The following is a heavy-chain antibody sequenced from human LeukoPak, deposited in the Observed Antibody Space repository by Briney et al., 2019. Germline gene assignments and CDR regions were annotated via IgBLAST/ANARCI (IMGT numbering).Heavy chain of an antibody. Sequence: PSETLSLTCTVSGASISGYYWSWIRQPAGKGLEWIGRIYSSGSTNYNPSLKSRVTMSVDTSKNQFSLKLSSVTAADTAVYYCARDGKWLTLYYFDYWGQGTPVTVSS. CDR1: GASISGYY. V-gene: IGHV4-4*07. CDR3: ARDGKWLTLYYFDY. J-gene: IGHJ4*02. CDR2: IYSSGST. D-gene: IGHD3-22*01.